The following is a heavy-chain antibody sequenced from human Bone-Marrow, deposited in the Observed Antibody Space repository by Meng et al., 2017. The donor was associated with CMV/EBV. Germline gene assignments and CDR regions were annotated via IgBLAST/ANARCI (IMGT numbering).Heavy chain of an antibody. Sequence: SVKVSCKASGGTFSSYAISWVRQAPGQGLEWMGGIIPILGIANYAQKFQGRVTITADKSTNTIYMELSSLRSEDTAVYYCARGYCSSPSCYGRALDYWGQGTLVTVSS. CDR1: GGTFSSYA. CDR2: IIPILGIA. D-gene: IGHD2-2*01. V-gene: IGHV1-69*10. CDR3: ARGYCSSPSCYGRALDY. J-gene: IGHJ4*02.